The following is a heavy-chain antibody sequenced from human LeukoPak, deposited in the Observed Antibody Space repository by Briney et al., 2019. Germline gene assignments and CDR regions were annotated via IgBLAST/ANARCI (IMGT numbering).Heavy chain of an antibody. D-gene: IGHD3-10*01. CDR3: ARGRIWYYYGSGSYPYFDY. CDR2: INHSGST. J-gene: IGHJ4*02. Sequence: SETLSLTYTVSGGSISSHYWSWIRQPPGKGLEWIGEINHSGSTNYNPYLKSRVTISVDTSKNQFSLKLSSVTAADTAVYYCARGRIWYYYGSGSYPYFDYWGQGTLVTVSS. CDR1: GGSISSHY. V-gene: IGHV4-34*01.